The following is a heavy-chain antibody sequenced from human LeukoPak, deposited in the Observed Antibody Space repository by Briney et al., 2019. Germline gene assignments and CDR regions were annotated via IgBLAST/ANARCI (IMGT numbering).Heavy chain of an antibody. CDR3: ARSPDLYYYYGMDV. CDR2: INHSGST. CDR1: GGSFSGYY. Sequence: SESLSLTCAVHGGSFSGYYWSWIRQPPGKGLEWIGEINHSGSTNYNPSLKSRVTISVDTSKNQFSLKLSSVTAADTAVYYCARSPDLYYYYGMDVWGQGTTVTVSS. J-gene: IGHJ6*02. V-gene: IGHV4-34*01.